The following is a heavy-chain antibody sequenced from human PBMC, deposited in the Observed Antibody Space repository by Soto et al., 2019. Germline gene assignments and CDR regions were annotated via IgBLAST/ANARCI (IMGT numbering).Heavy chain of an antibody. D-gene: IGHD5-12*01. J-gene: IGHJ4*02. CDR3: ARSDGYNYAFDY. Sequence: ASEKVSCKASGGTFSSSAISWVRQAPGQGLEWMGGIIPIFGTANYAQKFQGRVTITADESTSTAYMELRRLRSEDTAVYYFARSDGYNYAFDYWGQGTLVTVSS. CDR1: GGTFSSSA. CDR2: IIPIFGTA. V-gene: IGHV1-69*13.